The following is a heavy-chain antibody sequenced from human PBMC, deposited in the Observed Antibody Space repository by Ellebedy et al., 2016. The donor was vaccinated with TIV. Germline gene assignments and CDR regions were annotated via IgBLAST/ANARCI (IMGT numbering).Heavy chain of an antibody. Sequence: SETLSLTCSVSGGSISSNYWSWIRQPPGKGLEWIGFIEYSGSTMYNPSLKSRVTISVDTPKNQFSLKLSSVTVADTAVYYCTRRRGGDADSDYWGQGVLVTVSS. CDR2: IEYSGST. V-gene: IGHV4-59*08. CDR1: GGSISSNY. D-gene: IGHD2-8*01. CDR3: TRRRGGDADSDY. J-gene: IGHJ4*02.